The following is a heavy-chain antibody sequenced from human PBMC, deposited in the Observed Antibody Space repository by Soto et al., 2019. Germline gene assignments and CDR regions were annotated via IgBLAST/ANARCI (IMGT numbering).Heavy chain of an antibody. CDR1: GYTFTGYY. D-gene: IGHD3-3*01. Sequence: GASVKVSCKASGYTFTGYYMHWVRQAPGQGLEWMGGIIPIFGTANYAQKFQGRVTITADESTSTAYMELSSLRSEDTAVYYCARGRGITIFGVATSDAFDIWGQGTMVTVSS. V-gene: IGHV1-69*13. CDR3: ARGRGITIFGVATSDAFDI. J-gene: IGHJ3*02. CDR2: IIPIFGTA.